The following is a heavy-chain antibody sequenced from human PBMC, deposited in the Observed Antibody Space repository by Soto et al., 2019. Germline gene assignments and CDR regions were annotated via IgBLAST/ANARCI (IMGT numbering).Heavy chain of an antibody. CDR1: GFTFSSYA. CDR3: ARDVWDWNYGQFDY. Sequence: GGSLRLSCAASGFTFSSYAMHWVRQAPGKGLEWVAVISYDGSNKYYADSVKGRFTISRDNSKNTLYLQMNSLRAEDTAVYYCARDVWDWNYGQFDYWGQGTLVTVSS. V-gene: IGHV3-30-3*01. CDR2: ISYDGSNK. J-gene: IGHJ4*02. D-gene: IGHD1-7*01.